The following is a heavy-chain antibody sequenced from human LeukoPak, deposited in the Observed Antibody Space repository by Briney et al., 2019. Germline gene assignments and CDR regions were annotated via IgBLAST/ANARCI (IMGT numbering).Heavy chain of an antibody. CDR2: ISYDGSNK. V-gene: IGHV3-30*18. CDR1: GFTFSSYG. D-gene: IGHD4-17*01. Sequence: GGSLRLSCAASGFTFSSYGMHWVRQAPGKGLEWVAVISYDGSNKYYADSVKGRFTISRDNAKNSLYLQMNSLSADDTGVYYCAKEGTDYGDYPYFFDYWGQGTLVTVSS. J-gene: IGHJ4*02. CDR3: AKEGTDYGDYPYFFDY.